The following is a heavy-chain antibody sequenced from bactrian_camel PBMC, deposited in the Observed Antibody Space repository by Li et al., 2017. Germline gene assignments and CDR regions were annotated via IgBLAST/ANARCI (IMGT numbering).Heavy chain of an antibody. D-gene: IGHD5*01. Sequence: HVQLVESGGGSVQAGGSLRLSCAVSGNTYGSYSMAWFRQFPGKEREGLGSMLRDGRPIMHDSVKGRFAISKDSAKNTVYLQMNRLKPEDTAIYYCAADGTGCIDYGLGLNPTESDYDAWGQGTQVTVS. CDR1: GNTYGSYS. CDR2: MLRDGRP. CDR3: AADGTGCIDYGLGLNPTESDYDA. V-gene: IGHV3-3*01. J-gene: IGHJ4*01.